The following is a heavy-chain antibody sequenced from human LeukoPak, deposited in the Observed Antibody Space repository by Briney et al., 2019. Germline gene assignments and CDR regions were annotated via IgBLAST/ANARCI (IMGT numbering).Heavy chain of an antibody. J-gene: IGHJ4*02. D-gene: IGHD1-7*01. V-gene: IGHV1-69*04. CDR3: ARDRDNWNCVFDY. CDR1: GGTFSSYA. CDR2: IIPILGIA. Sequence: GASVKVSCKASGGTFSSYAISWVRQAPGQGLEWMGRIIPILGIANYAQKFQGRVTITADKSTSTAYMELSSLRSEDTAVYYCARDRDNWNCVFDYWGQGTLVTVSS.